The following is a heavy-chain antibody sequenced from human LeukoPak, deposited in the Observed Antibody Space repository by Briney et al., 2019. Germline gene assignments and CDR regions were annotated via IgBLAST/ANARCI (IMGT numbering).Heavy chain of an antibody. V-gene: IGHV1-18*01. Sequence: ASVKVSCKTSGYTFTSYGITWVRQAPGHGLEWMGWISAYNGNTNYAQKLQGRVTMTTDTSTSTAYMELRSLRSDDTAVYYCASSERTFCSSTSCYLPGYWGQGTLVTVSS. J-gene: IGHJ4*02. CDR3: ASSERTFCSSTSCYLPGY. D-gene: IGHD2-2*01. CDR2: ISAYNGNT. CDR1: GYTFTSYG.